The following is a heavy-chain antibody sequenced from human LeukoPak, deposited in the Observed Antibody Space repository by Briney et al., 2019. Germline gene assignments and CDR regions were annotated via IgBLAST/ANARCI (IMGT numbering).Heavy chain of an antibody. D-gene: IGHD6-6*01. V-gene: IGHV3-30*04. CDR2: ISYDGSNK. CDR1: GFTFSSYA. Sequence: GGSLRLSCAASGFTFSSYAMHWVRQAPGKGLEWVAVISYDGSNKYYADSVKGRFTISRDNSKNTLYLQMNSLRAEDTAVYYCARDEYSSSESNWFDPWGQGTLVTVSS. CDR3: ARDEYSSSESNWFDP. J-gene: IGHJ5*02.